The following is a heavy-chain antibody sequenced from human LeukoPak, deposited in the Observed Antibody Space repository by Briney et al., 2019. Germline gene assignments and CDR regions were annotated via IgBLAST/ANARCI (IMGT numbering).Heavy chain of an antibody. J-gene: IGHJ4*02. CDR3: ARGSTGRPSVFDY. Sequence: GGSLRLSCAASGFTFSDHYMDWVRQAPGKGLEWVARTRDKANSYTTEYAASVKGRFTISRDDSKNSLYLQMNSLRTDDTAVYFCARGSTGRPSVFDYWGQGTLVTV. D-gene: IGHD1-14*01. CDR1: GFTFSDHY. V-gene: IGHV3-72*01. CDR2: TRDKANSYTT.